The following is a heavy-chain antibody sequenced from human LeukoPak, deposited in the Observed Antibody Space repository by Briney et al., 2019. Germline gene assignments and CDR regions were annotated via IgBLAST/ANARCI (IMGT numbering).Heavy chain of an antibody. Sequence: PGGSLRLSCVASGFTFSTYAMIWVRQAPGKGLEWVSAISGSGGSTYYADPLKGRFTISRDNSKNTLYLQMNSLRAEDTALYYCAKDGIGGIYYDSSGYFDNWGQGTLVTVSS. D-gene: IGHD3-22*01. CDR2: ISGSGGST. J-gene: IGHJ4*02. V-gene: IGHV3-23*01. CDR1: GFTFSTYA. CDR3: AKDGIGGIYYDSSGYFDN.